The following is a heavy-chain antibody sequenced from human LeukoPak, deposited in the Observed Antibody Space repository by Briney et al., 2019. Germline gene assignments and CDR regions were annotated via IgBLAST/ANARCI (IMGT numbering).Heavy chain of an antibody. CDR3: ARGVTSYGTRLTY. CDR2: IFPMFETA. J-gene: IGHJ4*02. Sequence: GASVKVSCKASGDNFSAYAISWVRQAPGQGLEWMGGIFPMFETANYAQRFQGRLTITADIATSTAYMDLSSLRSEDTAVYYCARGVTSYGTRLTYWGQGTLVTVSS. CDR1: GDNFSAYA. D-gene: IGHD3-16*01. V-gene: IGHV1-69*06.